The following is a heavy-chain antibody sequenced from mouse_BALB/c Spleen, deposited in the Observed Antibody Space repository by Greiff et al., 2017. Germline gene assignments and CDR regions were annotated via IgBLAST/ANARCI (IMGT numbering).Heavy chain of an antibody. Sequence: EVKLVESGGGLVKPGGSLKLSCAASGFTFSSYAMSWVRQTPEKRLEWVASISSGGSTYYPDSVKGRFTISRDNARNILYLQMSSLRSEDTAMYYCARVYYRYDYFDYWGQGTTLTVSS. J-gene: IGHJ2*01. CDR3: ARVYYRYDYFDY. CDR2: ISSGGST. V-gene: IGHV5-6-5*01. CDR1: GFTFSSYA. D-gene: IGHD2-14*01.